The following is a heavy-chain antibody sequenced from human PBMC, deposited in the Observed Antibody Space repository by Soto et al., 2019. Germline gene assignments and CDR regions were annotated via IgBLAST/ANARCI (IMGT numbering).Heavy chain of an antibody. CDR1: GGSISSSNW. Sequence: SETLSLTCAVSGGSISSSNWWSWVRQPPGKGLEWIGEIYHSGSTNYNPSLKSRVTISVDKSKNQFSLKLSSVTAADTAVYYCASGYSSGWRGWFDPWGQGTLVTVSS. CDR3: ASGYSSGWRGWFDP. J-gene: IGHJ5*02. V-gene: IGHV4-4*02. CDR2: IYHSGST. D-gene: IGHD6-19*01.